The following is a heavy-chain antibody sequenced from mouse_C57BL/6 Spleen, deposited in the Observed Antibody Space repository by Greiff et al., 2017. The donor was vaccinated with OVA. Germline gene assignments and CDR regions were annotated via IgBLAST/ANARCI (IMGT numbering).Heavy chain of an antibody. J-gene: IGHJ4*01. CDR1: GYSFTSYY. V-gene: IGHV1-66*01. D-gene: IGHD1-1*01. Sequence: VQLQQSGPELVKPGASVKISCKASGYSFTSYYIHWVKQRPGQGLEWIGWIYPGSGNTKYHEKFKGKATLTADTSSSTAYMQLSSLTSEDSSVYYCASYYCSSYESSGDGMDYWGQGTSVTVSS. CDR2: IYPGSGNT. CDR3: ASYYCSSYESSGDGMDY.